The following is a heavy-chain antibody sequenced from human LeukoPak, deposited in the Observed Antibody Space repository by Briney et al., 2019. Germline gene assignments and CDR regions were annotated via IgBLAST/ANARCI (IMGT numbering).Heavy chain of an antibody. CDR3: ARDRHGSGSYLDYFDY. V-gene: IGHV4-4*07. D-gene: IGHD3-10*01. Sequence: SETLSLTCTVSGGSISSYYWSWIRQPAGKGLEWIGRIYTSGSTNYNPSLKSRVTMSVDTSKNQFSLKLSSVTAADTAGYYCARDRHGSGSYLDYFDYWGQGTLVTVSS. CDR2: IYTSGST. CDR1: GGSISSYY. J-gene: IGHJ4*02.